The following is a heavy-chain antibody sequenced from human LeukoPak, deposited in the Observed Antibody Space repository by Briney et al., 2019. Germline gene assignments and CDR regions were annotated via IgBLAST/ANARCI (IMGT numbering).Heavy chain of an antibody. Sequence: GRSLRLSCAASGFTVSTNYVSCVRHAPGRGLEWVSVIYLHGGTAYADSVQGRFSISRDNSTNTVDIQMNSLRAEDTAVYYCAREGGGRGIVVVPAAFDYWGQGTLVTVSS. CDR1: GFTVSTNY. CDR3: AREGGGRGIVVVPAAFDY. V-gene: IGHV3-66*01. CDR2: IYLHGGT. J-gene: IGHJ4*02. D-gene: IGHD2-2*01.